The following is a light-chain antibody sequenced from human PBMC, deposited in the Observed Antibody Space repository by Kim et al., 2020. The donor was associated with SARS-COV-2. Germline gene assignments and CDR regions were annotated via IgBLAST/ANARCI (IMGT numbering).Light chain of an antibody. J-gene: IGKJ4*01. CDR2: DVS. V-gene: IGKV1-16*02. CDR3: QHYNAYPLT. Sequence: ASVGDTVTITWRASQVINSHLAWLQQKPGKAPKSLIYDVSRLQSGVPSKFSGSGSGTDFTLTISSPQPEDFATYYCQHYNAYPLTFGGGTKVDIK. CDR1: QVINSH.